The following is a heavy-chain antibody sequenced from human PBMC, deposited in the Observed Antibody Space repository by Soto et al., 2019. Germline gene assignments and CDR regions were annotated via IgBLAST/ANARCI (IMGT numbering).Heavy chain of an antibody. V-gene: IGHV3-21*01. Sequence: GGSLRLSCAASGFTFSSYNIYWVRQAPGKGLEWVSFISSTGTYLNYAASLKGRFTISRDNANSSVFLQMDNLSAEDTAVYYCARQLHFGELSLGFWGQGTLVTVSS. CDR2: ISSTGTYL. CDR3: ARQLHFGELSLGF. CDR1: GFTFSSYN. J-gene: IGHJ4*02. D-gene: IGHD3-10*01.